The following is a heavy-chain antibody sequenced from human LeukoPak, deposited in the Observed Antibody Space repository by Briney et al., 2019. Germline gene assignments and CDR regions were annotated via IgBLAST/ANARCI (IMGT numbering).Heavy chain of an antibody. D-gene: IGHD3-10*01. CDR2: ISWNSGSI. Sequence: GGSLRLSCAASGFTFDDYAMHWVRQAPGKGLEWVSGISWNSGSIGYADSVKGRFTISRDNAKNSLYLQMNSLRAEDTAVYYCARDPRYGSGSYSNDYWGQGTLVTVSS. J-gene: IGHJ4*02. V-gene: IGHV3-9*01. CDR1: GFTFDDYA. CDR3: ARDPRYGSGSYSNDY.